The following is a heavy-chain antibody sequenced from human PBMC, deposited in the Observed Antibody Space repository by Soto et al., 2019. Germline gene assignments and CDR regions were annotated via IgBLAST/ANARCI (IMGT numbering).Heavy chain of an antibody. CDR3: ARGLRSGYFDY. J-gene: IGHJ4*02. V-gene: IGHV4-31*03. CDR1: GGSISSGGYY. Sequence: QVQLQESGPGLVKPSQTLSLTCTVSGGSISSGGYYWSWIRQHPGKGLEWIGYIYYSGSTYYNPSLRTRGTISVDTSNNQFSLTLSSVTAADTAVYYCARGLRSGYFDYWGQGTLVTVSS. D-gene: IGHD3-16*01. CDR2: IYYSGST.